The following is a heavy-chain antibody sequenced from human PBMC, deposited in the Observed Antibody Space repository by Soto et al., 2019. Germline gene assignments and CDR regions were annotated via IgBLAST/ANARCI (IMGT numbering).Heavy chain of an antibody. J-gene: IGHJ4*02. CDR2: IFPGDSDT. CDR3: ARGGIIGTTPDY. Sequence: GESLKISCQGSGYNFGAYWIGWVRQMPGKGLEWMGIIFPGDSDTRYRPSFEGQVTISVDRSINTAYLQWSSLQASDTAMYFCARGGIIGTTPDYWGQGTQVTVYS. CDR1: GYNFGAYW. V-gene: IGHV5-51*01. D-gene: IGHD1-7*01.